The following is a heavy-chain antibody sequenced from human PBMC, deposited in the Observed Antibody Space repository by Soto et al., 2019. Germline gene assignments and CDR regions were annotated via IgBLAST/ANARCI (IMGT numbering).Heavy chain of an antibody. J-gene: IGHJ4*02. CDR2: IIPIFGTA. CDR1: GGTISSYA. Sequence: ASVKVSCKASGGTISSYAISWVRQAHGQGLEWMGGIIPIFGTANYAQKFQGRVTITADESTSTAYMELSSLRSEDTAVYYCARVKYYDFWSGYYIFDYWGQGTLVTVSS. D-gene: IGHD3-3*01. CDR3: ARVKYYDFWSGYYIFDY. V-gene: IGHV1-69*13.